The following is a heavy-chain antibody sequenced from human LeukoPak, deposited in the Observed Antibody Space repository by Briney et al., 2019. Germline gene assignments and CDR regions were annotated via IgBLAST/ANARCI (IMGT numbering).Heavy chain of an antibody. CDR2: ISWDSGRA. V-gene: IGHV3-9*01. J-gene: IGHJ4*02. CDR1: GFIFGDHA. CDR3: AREGGNSGYDLDY. D-gene: IGHD5-12*01. Sequence: GGSLRLSCAASGFIFGDHAMHWVRQAPGKGLEWVSYISWDSGRAGYADSVKGRFTISRDNAKNSLYLQMNSLRAEDTAVYYCAREGGNSGYDLDYWGQGTLVTVSS.